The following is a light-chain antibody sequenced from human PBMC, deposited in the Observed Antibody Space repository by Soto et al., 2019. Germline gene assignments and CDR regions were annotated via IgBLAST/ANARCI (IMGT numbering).Light chain of an antibody. V-gene: IGKV3-11*01. CDR2: DAS. Sequence: EIVLTQSPATLSLSPGERATPSCRASQSVSSYLAWYQQKPGQAPRLLIYDASNSATGIPARFSGSGSGTDFTLTISSLAPEDFAVYYCQQRSNWPRRYTFGQGTKLEIK. J-gene: IGKJ2*01. CDR1: QSVSSY. CDR3: QQRSNWPRRYT.